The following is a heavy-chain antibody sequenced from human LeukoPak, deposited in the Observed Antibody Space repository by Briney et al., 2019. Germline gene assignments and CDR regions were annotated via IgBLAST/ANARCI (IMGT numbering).Heavy chain of an antibody. CDR2: IKPGDSET. Sequence: GESLKISCKASGYGFSSYWIAWVRPMPGKGLEWMGIIKPGDSETTYSPSFQGQVTISADKSIRTAYLQWSSLKASDTAMYYCAGRGIYSSGYDAFDIWGQGTMVTVSP. CDR3: AGRGIYSSGYDAFDI. J-gene: IGHJ3*02. D-gene: IGHD5-18*01. V-gene: IGHV5-51*01. CDR1: GYGFSSYW.